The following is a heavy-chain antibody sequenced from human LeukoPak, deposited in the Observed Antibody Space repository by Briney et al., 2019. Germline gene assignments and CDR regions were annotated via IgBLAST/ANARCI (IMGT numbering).Heavy chain of an antibody. CDR3: ARLDNGSGSYYNYYYYMDV. CDR1: GGSLSSSSYY. J-gene: IGHJ6*03. D-gene: IGHD3-10*01. V-gene: IGHV4-39*01. Sequence: SETLSLTCTVSGGSLSSSSYYWGWIRQPPGKGLEWIGSIYYSGSTYYNPSLKSRVTISVDTSKNQFSLKLSSVTAADTAVYYCARLDNGSGSYYNYYYYMDVWGKGTTVTVSS. CDR2: IYYSGST.